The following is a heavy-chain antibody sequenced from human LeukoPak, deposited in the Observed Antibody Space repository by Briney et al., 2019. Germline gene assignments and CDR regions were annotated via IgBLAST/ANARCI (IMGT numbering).Heavy chain of an antibody. J-gene: IGHJ4*02. V-gene: IGHV3-23*01. D-gene: IGHD6-19*01. CDR2: ISGSGDIT. Sequence: PGGSLRISCADSGFTFGSHAMSWVRQAPGKGLEWVSAISGSGDITYYADSVKGRFTIFRDSSKNTLYLQMNSLRAEDTAVYYCARDKPGVAVAGYFDCWGQGTLVTVSS. CDR1: GFTFGSHA. CDR3: ARDKPGVAVAGYFDC.